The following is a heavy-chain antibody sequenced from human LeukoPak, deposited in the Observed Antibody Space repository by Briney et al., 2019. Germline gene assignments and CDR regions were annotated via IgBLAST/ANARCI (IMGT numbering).Heavy chain of an antibody. J-gene: IGHJ6*03. CDR3: ARRRVPAALSTDYYYYMDV. Sequence: PGGSLRLSCAGSGFTFDDYGMSWVRQAPGKGLEWVSGINWNGGSTGYADSVKGRFTISRDNAKNSLYLQMNSLRAEDTALYYCARRRVPAALSTDYYYYMDVWGKGTTVTVSS. CDR1: GFTFDDYG. CDR2: INWNGGST. V-gene: IGHV3-20*04. D-gene: IGHD2-2*01.